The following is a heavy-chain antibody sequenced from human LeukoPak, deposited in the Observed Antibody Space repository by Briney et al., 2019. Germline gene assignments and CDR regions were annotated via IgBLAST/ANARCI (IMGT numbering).Heavy chain of an antibody. CDR3: ARGQYNWNDPNDY. D-gene: IGHD1-1*01. V-gene: IGHV1-18*01. Sequence: GSSVKVSCKASGGTFSSYAISWVRQAPGQGLEWMGWISAYNGNTNYAQKLQGRVTMTTDTSTSTAYMELRSLRSDDTAVYYCARGQYNWNDPNDYWGQGTLVTVSS. CDR1: GGTFSSYA. CDR2: ISAYNGNT. J-gene: IGHJ4*02.